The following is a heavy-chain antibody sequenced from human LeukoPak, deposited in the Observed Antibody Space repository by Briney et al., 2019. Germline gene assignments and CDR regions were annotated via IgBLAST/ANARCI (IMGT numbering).Heavy chain of an antibody. D-gene: IGHD3-22*01. J-gene: IGHJ4*02. CDR2: IYYSGST. Sequence: PSETLSLTCTVSGGSISSGGYYWSWIRQHPGQGLEWIGYIYYSGSTYYNPSLKSRVTISVDTSKNQFSLKLSSVTAADTAVYYCARAGLRDSSGYYFFDYWGQGTLVTVSS. V-gene: IGHV4-31*03. CDR1: GGSISSGGYY. CDR3: ARAGLRDSSGYYFFDY.